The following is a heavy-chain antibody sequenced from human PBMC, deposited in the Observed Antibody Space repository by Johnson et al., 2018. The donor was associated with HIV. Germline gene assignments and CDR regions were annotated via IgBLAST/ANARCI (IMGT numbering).Heavy chain of an antibody. J-gene: IGHJ3*02. CDR1: GFTVSSNY. CDR2: IYSGGST. D-gene: IGHD1-14*01. Sequence: VQLVESGGGLMQPGGSLRLSCVASGFTVSSNYMSWVRQAPGKGLEWVSIIYSGGSTKHADSVKGRFTISRDNSKNTLYLQMNSLRAEDTAVYYCARRGLGINYAFDIWGQVTMVTVSS. CDR3: ARRGLGINYAFDI. V-gene: IGHV3-53*01.